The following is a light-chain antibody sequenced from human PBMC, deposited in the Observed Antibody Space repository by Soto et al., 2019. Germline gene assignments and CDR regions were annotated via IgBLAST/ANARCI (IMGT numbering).Light chain of an antibody. J-gene: IGKJ2*01. CDR2: DAS. V-gene: IGKV3-15*01. CDR3: LQYSTWPPLYT. Sequence: EIVMTQSPATLSVSLGERVTLSCRASQSVSSYLAWYQQKPGQAPRLLISDASTRATAIPDRFSGSGSGTDFTLTISSLQSTDLAVYYCLQYSTWPPLYTFGQGTKLEIK. CDR1: QSVSSY.